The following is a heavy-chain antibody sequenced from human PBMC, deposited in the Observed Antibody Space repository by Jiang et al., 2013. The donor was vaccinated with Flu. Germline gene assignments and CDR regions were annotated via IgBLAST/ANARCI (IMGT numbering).Heavy chain of an antibody. Sequence: SCAASGFTFSSYAMSWVRQAPGKGLEWVSAISGSGGSTYYADSVKGRFTISRDNSKNTLYLQMNSLRAEDTAVYYCASGIAVAGAFDIWGQGTMVTVSS. CDR3: ASGIAVAGAFDI. J-gene: IGHJ3*02. CDR2: ISGSGGST. D-gene: IGHD6-19*01. CDR1: GFTFSSYA. V-gene: IGHV3-23*01.